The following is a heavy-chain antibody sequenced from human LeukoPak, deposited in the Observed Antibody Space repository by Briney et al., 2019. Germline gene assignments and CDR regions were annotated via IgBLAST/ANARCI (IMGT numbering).Heavy chain of an antibody. CDR3: ARGSRMSRITIFGVTKGAIAY. D-gene: IGHD3-3*01. CDR2: INHSGST. J-gene: IGHJ4*02. V-gene: IGHV4-34*01. Sequence: SETLSLTCAVYGGSFSGYYWSWIRQPPGKGLEWIGEINHSGSTNYNSSLKRRATISVDAPNTQFYLNLSSVPAADTAVYYCARGSRMSRITIFGVTKGAIAYWGQGTLVTVSS. CDR1: GGSFSGYY.